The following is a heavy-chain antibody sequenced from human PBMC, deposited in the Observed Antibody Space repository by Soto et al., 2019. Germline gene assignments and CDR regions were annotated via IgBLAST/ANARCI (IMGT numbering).Heavy chain of an antibody. Sequence: GASVKVSCKASGYTFTSYDINWVRQATGQGLEWMGWMNPNSGNTGYAQKFQGRVTMTRNTSISTAYMELSSLRSEDTAVYYCARIPLRPHISARPMDWFAPSSQGTLVTVSS. J-gene: IGHJ5*02. D-gene: IGHD6-6*01. CDR1: GYTFTSYD. CDR3: ARIPLRPHISARPMDWFAP. V-gene: IGHV1-8*01. CDR2: MNPNSGNT.